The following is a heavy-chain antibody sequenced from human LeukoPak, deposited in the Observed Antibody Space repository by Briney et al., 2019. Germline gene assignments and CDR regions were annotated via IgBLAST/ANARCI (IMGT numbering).Heavy chain of an antibody. CDR2: IYYSGST. Sequence: SETLSLTCTVSGGSISSYYWSWIRQPPGKGLEWIGYIYYSGSTNYNPSLKSRVTISVDTSKNQFSLKLSSVTAADTAVYYCARAPPRPYDFWSGFHYYYMDVWGKGTTVIVSS. V-gene: IGHV4-59*01. D-gene: IGHD3-3*01. J-gene: IGHJ6*03. CDR1: GGSISSYY. CDR3: ARAPPRPYDFWSGFHYYYMDV.